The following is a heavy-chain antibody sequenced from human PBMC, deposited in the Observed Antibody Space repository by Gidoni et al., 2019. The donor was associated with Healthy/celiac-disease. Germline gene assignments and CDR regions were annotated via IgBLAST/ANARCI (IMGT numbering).Heavy chain of an antibody. CDR1: GFTFSSYE. CDR2: ISSSGSTI. D-gene: IGHD1-1*01. V-gene: IGHV3-48*03. Sequence: EVQLVESGGGLVQPGGSLRLSCAASGFTFSSYEMNWVRQAPGKGLEWVSYISSSGSTIYYADSVKGRFTISRDNAKNSLYLQMNSLRAEDTAVYYCARDDGATTTPSFDYWGQGTLVTVSS. J-gene: IGHJ4*02. CDR3: ARDDGATTTPSFDY.